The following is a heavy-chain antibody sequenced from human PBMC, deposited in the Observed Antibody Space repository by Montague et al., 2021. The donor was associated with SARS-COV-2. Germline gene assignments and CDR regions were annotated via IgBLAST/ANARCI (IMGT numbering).Heavy chain of an antibody. CDR1: VFTFSNSA. D-gene: IGHD3-10*01. CDR2: SSGSDGGT. Sequence: SLRLSCVASVFTFSNSAMNLVRQAPGKGLEWVSGSSGSDGGTHYANSXKGRFTISRDNSKNVLYLQMNSLRAEDTALYYCAKDSYYYGLGYGMDVWGQGTTVTVSS. V-gene: IGHV3-23*01. CDR3: AKDSYYYGLGYGMDV. J-gene: IGHJ6*02.